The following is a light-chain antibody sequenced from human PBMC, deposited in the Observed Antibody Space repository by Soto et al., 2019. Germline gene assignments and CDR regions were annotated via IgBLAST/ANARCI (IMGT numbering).Light chain of an antibody. CDR2: KSS. J-gene: IGKJ1*01. CDR1: QSVSIW. Sequence: DIQMTQSPSTLSASEGDRVTISCRAGQSVSIWLAWYQQKPGRAPTLLIYKSSILESGVTSRFSGSGSGTEFTLTISSLQPDDCATYYCQQFNTSPWTFGQGTKVEIK. V-gene: IGKV1-5*03. CDR3: QQFNTSPWT.